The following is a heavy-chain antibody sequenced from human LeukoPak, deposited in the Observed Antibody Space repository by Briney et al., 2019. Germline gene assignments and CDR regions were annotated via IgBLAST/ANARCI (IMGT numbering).Heavy chain of an antibody. CDR1: GFTFSSYG. CDR3: AKAQLAFDSLGPIDY. D-gene: IGHD3-9*01. CDR2: ISYDGSNK. Sequence: TGGSLRLSCAASGFTFSSYGMHWVRQAPGKGLEWVAVISYDGSNKYYADSVKGRFTISRDNSKNTLYLQMNSLRAEDTAVYYCAKAQLAFDSLGPIDYWGQGTLVTVSS. V-gene: IGHV3-30*18. J-gene: IGHJ4*02.